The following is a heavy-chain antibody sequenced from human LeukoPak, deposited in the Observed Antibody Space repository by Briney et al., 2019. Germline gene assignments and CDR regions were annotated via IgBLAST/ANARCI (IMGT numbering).Heavy chain of an antibody. CDR3: AREGDGLELPIYGY. CDR1: GYSFTDYS. V-gene: IGHV1-18*01. CDR2: IGTYGGNT. D-gene: IGHD1-7*01. Sequence: ASVKVSCKASGYSFTDYSISWVRQAPGQGLEWMGWIGTYGGNTNYAQKLQGRVTMTTDTSTSTAYMELRSLRSDDTAVYYCAREGDGLELPIYGYWGQGTLVTVSS. J-gene: IGHJ4*02.